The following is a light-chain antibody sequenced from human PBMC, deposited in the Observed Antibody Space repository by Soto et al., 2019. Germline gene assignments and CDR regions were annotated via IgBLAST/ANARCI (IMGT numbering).Light chain of an antibody. CDR2: SAS. Sequence: EIVMTQSPVTLSVSPGERATLSCRASQNINNNLAWYQQKPGQAPRLLIYSASTRATGVSARFSGGGSGTKFTLSISSLQSEDFALYYCQQYNNWPPSITFGQGTRLEIQ. CDR1: QNINNN. CDR3: QQYNNWPPSIT. V-gene: IGKV3-15*01. J-gene: IGKJ5*01.